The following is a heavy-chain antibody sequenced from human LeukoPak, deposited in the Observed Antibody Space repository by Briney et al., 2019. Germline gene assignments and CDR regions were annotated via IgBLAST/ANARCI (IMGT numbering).Heavy chain of an antibody. CDR2: INHSGST. J-gene: IGHJ4*02. CDR1: GGSFSGYY. Sequence: SETLSLTCAVYGGSFSGYYWSWIRQPPGKGLEWIGEINHSGSTNYNPSLKSRVTISVDTSKNQFSLKLSSVTAADTAVYYCASGPRIDYWGQGTLVTVSS. CDR3: ASGPRIDY. V-gene: IGHV4-34*01.